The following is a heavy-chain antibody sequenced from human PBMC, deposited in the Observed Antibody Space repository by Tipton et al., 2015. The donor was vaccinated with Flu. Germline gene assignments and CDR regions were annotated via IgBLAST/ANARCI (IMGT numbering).Heavy chain of an antibody. CDR1: DGSFLNYV. D-gene: IGHD2-21*02. CDR3: ARLLKERGWGLAY. J-gene: IGHJ4*02. Sequence: TLSLTCAVNDGSFLNYVWTWIRQSPGKGLEWIGETNHSGGTKYNPSLKSRVTVSLDTSKNQVSLKMTSVTAADTAVYYCARLLKERGWGLAYWGRGTLVTVSS. V-gene: IGHV4-34*01. CDR2: TNHSGGT.